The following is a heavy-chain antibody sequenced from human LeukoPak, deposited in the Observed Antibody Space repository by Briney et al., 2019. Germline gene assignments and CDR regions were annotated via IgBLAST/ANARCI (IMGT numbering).Heavy chain of an antibody. CDR3: ARESLRGYFDY. Sequence: KVSCKASGGTFSRYAISWVRQARGQGNEWMGGIIPIFGTANYAQKFQGRVTITADESTSTAYMELSSLRSEDTAVYYCARESLRGYFDYWGQGTLVTVSS. V-gene: IGHV1-69*01. D-gene: IGHD1-26*01. J-gene: IGHJ4*02. CDR2: IIPIFGTA. CDR1: GGTFSRYA.